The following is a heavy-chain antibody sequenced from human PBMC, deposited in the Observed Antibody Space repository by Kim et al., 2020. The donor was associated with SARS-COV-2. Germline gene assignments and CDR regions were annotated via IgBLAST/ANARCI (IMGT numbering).Heavy chain of an antibody. CDR1: GGSFSGYY. D-gene: IGHD3-22*01. CDR3: ARGPTGDYDSSGYYLDY. Sequence: SETLSLTCAVYGGSFSGYYWSWIRQPPGKGLEWIGEINHSGSTNYNPSLKSRVTISVDTSKNQFSLKLSSVTAADTAVYYCARGPTGDYDSSGYYLDYWGQGTLVTVSS. CDR2: INHSGST. J-gene: IGHJ4*02. V-gene: IGHV4-34*01.